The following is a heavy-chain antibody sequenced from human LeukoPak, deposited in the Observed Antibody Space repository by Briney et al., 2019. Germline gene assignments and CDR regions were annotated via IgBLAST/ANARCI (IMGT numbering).Heavy chain of an antibody. CDR2: INWNGGST. CDR1: GLSFSSAW. V-gene: IGHV3-20*04. Sequence: GGSLRLSCAASGLSFSSAWMDWVRQAPGKGLEWVSGINWNGGSTVYADSVKGRFTISRDNAKNSLYLQMNSLRAEDTALYYCARPPYVVGAPIDGAFDIWGQGIMVTVSS. D-gene: IGHD1-26*01. CDR3: ARPPYVVGAPIDGAFDI. J-gene: IGHJ3*02.